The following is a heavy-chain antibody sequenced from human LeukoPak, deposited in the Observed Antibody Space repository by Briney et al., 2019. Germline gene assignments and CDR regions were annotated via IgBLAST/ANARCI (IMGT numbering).Heavy chain of an antibody. CDR1: GFTFSKYG. J-gene: IGHJ6*02. CDR3: AKRTYYYGSGTYANGMDV. Sequence: GGSLRLSCAASGFTFSKYGMHWVRQAPGKGLEWVAVISYDGSNKYYADSVKGRFTISRDNSKNTLYLQMNSLRAEDTAVHYCAKRTYYYGSGTYANGMDVWGQGTTVTVSS. V-gene: IGHV3-30*18. CDR2: ISYDGSNK. D-gene: IGHD3-10*01.